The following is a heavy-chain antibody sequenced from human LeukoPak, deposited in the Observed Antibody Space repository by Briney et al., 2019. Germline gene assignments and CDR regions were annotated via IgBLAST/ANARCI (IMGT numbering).Heavy chain of an antibody. J-gene: IGHJ4*02. V-gene: IGHV4-59*08. CDR3: ARQDGGNFPFDY. CDR1: GGSFSGYY. Sequence: SETLSLTCAVYGGSFSGYYWSWIRQPPGKGLEWIGYIYYSGSTNYNPSLKSRVTISVDTSKNQFSLKLSSVTAADTAVYYCARQDGGNFPFDYWGQGTLVTVSS. D-gene: IGHD2-21*02. CDR2: IYYSGST.